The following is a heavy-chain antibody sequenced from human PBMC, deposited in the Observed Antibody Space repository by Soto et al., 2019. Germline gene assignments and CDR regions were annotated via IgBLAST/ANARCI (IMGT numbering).Heavy chain of an antibody. J-gene: IGHJ4*02. D-gene: IGHD3-3*01. Sequence: EVQLVESGGGLVKPGGSLRLSCAASGFTFSNAWMSWVRQAPGKGLEWVGRIKSKTDGGTTDYAAPVKGRFTISRDDSKNTLYLQMNSLKTEDTAVYYCTTGDFWSGYPFDYWGQGTLVTVSS. V-gene: IGHV3-15*01. CDR1: GFTFSNAW. CDR2: IKSKTDGGTT. CDR3: TTGDFWSGYPFDY.